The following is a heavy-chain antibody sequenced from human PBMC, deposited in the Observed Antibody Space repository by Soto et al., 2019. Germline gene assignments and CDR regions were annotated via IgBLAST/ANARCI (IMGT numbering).Heavy chain of an antibody. Sequence: SETLSLTCSVSGGSISSSGCYWGWIRQPPGKGLEWIGSIYYSGSTYFNPSLQSRVTISVDTSKNQFPLKLSSATAADTAVYYCARLSAVAVTGYYYYGMDVWGQGTTVTVSS. CDR1: GGSISSSGCY. CDR3: ARLSAVAVTGYYYYGMDV. CDR2: IYYSGST. V-gene: IGHV4-39*01. D-gene: IGHD6-19*01. J-gene: IGHJ6*02.